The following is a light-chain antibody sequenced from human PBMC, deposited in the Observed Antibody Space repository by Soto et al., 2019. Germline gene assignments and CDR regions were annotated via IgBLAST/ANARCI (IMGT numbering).Light chain of an antibody. Sequence: QSALTQPASVSGSPGQSITISCTGTSSDVGAYNFVSWYQQHPGKVPKLMIFDVSSRPSRVSDRFSGSKSGNTASLTISGLQAEDEGDYYCSSYTSSSTLVFGSGTKVTVL. J-gene: IGLJ1*01. CDR3: SSYTSSSTLV. CDR1: SSDVGAYNF. CDR2: DVS. V-gene: IGLV2-14*03.